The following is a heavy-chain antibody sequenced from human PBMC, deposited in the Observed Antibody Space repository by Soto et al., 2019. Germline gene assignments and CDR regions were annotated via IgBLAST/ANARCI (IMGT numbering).Heavy chain of an antibody. Sequence: GGSLRLSCAASGFTFSNYWMHWVRQAPGKGLVWVSRIDRDGSGTSYADSVKGRFTISRDNAKNTLYLQMNSLRAEDTAVYYCATVFDFWGQGTLVTVSS. V-gene: IGHV3-74*01. CDR3: ATVFDF. D-gene: IGHD4-17*01. CDR2: IDRDGSGT. CDR1: GFTFSNYW. J-gene: IGHJ4*02.